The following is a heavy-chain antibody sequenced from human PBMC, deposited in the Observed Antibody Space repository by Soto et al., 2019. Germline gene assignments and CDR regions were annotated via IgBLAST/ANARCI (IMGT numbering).Heavy chain of an antibody. V-gene: IGHV4-61*01. Sequence: SETLSLTXTVSGCSVSSCSYYWSWIRQPPGKGRESIGYIYYSGSTTYNRSLKSQVTISVDTSKNEFSLKLSSVTAADTAVYYCARSKYYYDSSGYRVPEYFQHWGQGTLVTVSS. CDR2: IYYSGST. CDR3: ARSKYYYDSSGYRVPEYFQH. J-gene: IGHJ1*01. D-gene: IGHD3-22*01. CDR1: GCSVSSCSYY.